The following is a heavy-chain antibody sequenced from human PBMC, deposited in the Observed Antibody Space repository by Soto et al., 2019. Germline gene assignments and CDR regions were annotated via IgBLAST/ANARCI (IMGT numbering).Heavy chain of an antibody. D-gene: IGHD3-10*01. CDR2: MIPGTGSR. J-gene: IGHJ4*02. V-gene: IGHV1-8*01. CDR1: GYNFMNYH. CDR3: ARGLGGFENTVVFYYFDY. Sequence: QLVQSGAEVKKPGASVRISCKASGYNFMNYHLVWVRQTTGQGLEWLGWMIPGTGSRGYAQKFQDRLTFTSSASINTAFMVLSSLESDDTAIYYCARGLGGFENTVVFYYFDYWGQGTLLTVSS.